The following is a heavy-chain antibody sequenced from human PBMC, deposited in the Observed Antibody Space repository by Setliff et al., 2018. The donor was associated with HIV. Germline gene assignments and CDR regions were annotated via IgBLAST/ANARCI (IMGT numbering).Heavy chain of an antibody. CDR3: ARQPNSPPYDYDRSGFPLHFDY. D-gene: IGHD3-16*01. CDR2: VYHSGST. Sequence: SETLSLTCAVSGYTISGGYYWGWIRQPPGKGLEWIGSVYHSGSTHYNPSLKSRVNISIDTFKNQLSLKLNSVTATDPAVYFCARQPNSPPYDYDRSGFPLHFDYWGQGALVTVSS. J-gene: IGHJ4*02. V-gene: IGHV4-38-2*01. CDR1: GYTISGGYY.